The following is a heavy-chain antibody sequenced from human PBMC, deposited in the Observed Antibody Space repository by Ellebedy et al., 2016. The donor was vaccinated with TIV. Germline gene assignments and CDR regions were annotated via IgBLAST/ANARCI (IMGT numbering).Heavy chain of an antibody. Sequence: PGGSLRLSCAASAFTFSYYWMGWVRQAPGKGLQWVASISQDGSAKYYVDSVKGRFTISRDNAKNSLYLEMNSLKAEETGVYYCVRGGGWVADYWGQGTLVTVSS. CDR3: VRGGGWVADY. J-gene: IGHJ4*02. V-gene: IGHV3-7*01. CDR2: ISQDGSAK. CDR1: AFTFSYYW. D-gene: IGHD1-26*01.